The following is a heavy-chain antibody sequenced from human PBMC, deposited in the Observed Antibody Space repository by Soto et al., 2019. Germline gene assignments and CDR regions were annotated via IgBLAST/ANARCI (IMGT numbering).Heavy chain of an antibody. Sequence: SETLSLTCTVSGDSITSNSYFWAWIRQPPGKGLEWIGYIYYSGRTNYNPSLKSRVTISVDTSKNQFSLKLSSVTAADTAVYYCARGYCSSTICYIWDNWFDPWGQGTLVTVSS. CDR1: GDSITSNSYF. CDR3: ARGYCSSTICYIWDNWFDP. V-gene: IGHV4-61*05. D-gene: IGHD2-2*02. J-gene: IGHJ5*02. CDR2: IYYSGRT.